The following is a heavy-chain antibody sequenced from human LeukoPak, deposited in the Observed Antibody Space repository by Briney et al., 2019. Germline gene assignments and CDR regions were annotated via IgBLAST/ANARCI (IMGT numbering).Heavy chain of an antibody. CDR3: AREGIGISRASDY. V-gene: IGHV3-74*01. CDR1: GFTFSSYE. D-gene: IGHD3-3*02. J-gene: IGHJ4*02. CDR2: IKSDGTST. Sequence: PGGSLRPSCAASGFTFSSYEMNWVRQAPGRGLVWVARIKSDGTSTTYADPVKGRFTISRDNSKNTLYLQMNSLRAEDTAVYYCAREGIGISRASDYWGQGTLVTVSS.